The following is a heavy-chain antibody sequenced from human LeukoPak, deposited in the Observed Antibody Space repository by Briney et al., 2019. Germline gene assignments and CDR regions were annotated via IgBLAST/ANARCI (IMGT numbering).Heavy chain of an antibody. V-gene: IGHV4-39*01. CDR1: GGSISSSSYY. Sequence: SETLSLTCTVSGGSISSSSYYWGWIRQPPGKGLEWIGSIYYSGSTYHNPSLKSRVTISVDTSKNQFSLKLSSVTAADTAVYYCARHESELRYFRNGNNWFDPWGQGTLVTVSS. D-gene: IGHD3-9*01. J-gene: IGHJ5*02. CDR3: ARHESELRYFRNGNNWFDP. CDR2: IYYSGST.